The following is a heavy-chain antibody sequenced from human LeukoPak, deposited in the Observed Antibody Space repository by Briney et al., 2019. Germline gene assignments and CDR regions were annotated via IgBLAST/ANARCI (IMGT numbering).Heavy chain of an antibody. Sequence: SETLSLTCAVYGGSFSGYYWTWIRQSPGKGLEYLGEINHMGSTSLNPSLRSRVTLSVDTSKSQFSLKLSSVTAADTAVYYCARGFVVRGVNPRRWFDPWGQGTLVTVSS. CDR3: ARGFVVRGVNPRRWFDP. CDR1: GGSFSGYY. D-gene: IGHD3-10*01. V-gene: IGHV4-34*01. J-gene: IGHJ5*02. CDR2: INHMGST.